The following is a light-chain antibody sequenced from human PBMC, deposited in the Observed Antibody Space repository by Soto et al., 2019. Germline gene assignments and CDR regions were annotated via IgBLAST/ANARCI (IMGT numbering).Light chain of an antibody. CDR3: QQSYSTPPLFT. V-gene: IGKV1-39*01. J-gene: IGKJ3*01. CDR2: AAS. Sequence: DIQMTQSPSSLSASVGDRVTITCRASQSISSYLNWYQQKPVKAPKLLIYAASSLQSGVPSRFSGSGSGTDFTLTISSLQPEDFATYYCQQSYSTPPLFTFGPGTKVDIK. CDR1: QSISSY.